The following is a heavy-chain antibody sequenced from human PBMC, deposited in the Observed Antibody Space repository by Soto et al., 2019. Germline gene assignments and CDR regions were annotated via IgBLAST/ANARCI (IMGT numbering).Heavy chain of an antibody. CDR3: TTADNYDFWSGYYAYYYYYMDV. J-gene: IGHJ6*03. CDR2: IKSKTDGGTT. V-gene: IGHV3-15*01. Sequence: EVQLVESGGGLVKPGGSLRLSCAASGFTFSNAWMSWVRQAPGKGLEWVGRIKSKTDGGTTDYAAPVKGRFTISRDDSKNTLYLQMNSLKTEDTAVYYCTTADNYDFWSGYYAYYYYYMDVWGKGTTVTVSS. CDR1: GFTFSNAW. D-gene: IGHD3-3*01.